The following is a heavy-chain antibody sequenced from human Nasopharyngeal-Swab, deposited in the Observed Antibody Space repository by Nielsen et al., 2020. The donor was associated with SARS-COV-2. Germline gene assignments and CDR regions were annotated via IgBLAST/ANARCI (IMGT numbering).Heavy chain of an antibody. CDR1: GGSFSGYY. CDR2: INHSGST. Sequence: SETLSLTCAVYGGSFSGYYWSWIRQPPGKGLEWIGEINHSGSTNYNPSLKSRVTISVDTSKNQFSLKLSSVTAADTAVYYCARPDYRNYNWGQGTLVTVSS. CDR3: ARPDYRNYN. J-gene: IGHJ4*02. D-gene: IGHD4-11*01. V-gene: IGHV4-34*01.